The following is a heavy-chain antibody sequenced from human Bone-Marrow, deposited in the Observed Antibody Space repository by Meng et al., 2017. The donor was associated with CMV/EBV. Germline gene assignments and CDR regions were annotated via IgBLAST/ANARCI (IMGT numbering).Heavy chain of an antibody. CDR3: ARDHESIAARLYYGMDV. Sequence: SVKVSCKASGGTFSSYAISWVRQAPGQGLEWMGGIIPILGIANYAQKFQGRVTITADKSTSTAYMELSSLRSEDTAVYYCARDHESIAARLYYGMDVCGQGTTVTVSS. D-gene: IGHD6-6*01. V-gene: IGHV1-69*10. CDR1: GGTFSSYA. J-gene: IGHJ6*02. CDR2: IIPILGIA.